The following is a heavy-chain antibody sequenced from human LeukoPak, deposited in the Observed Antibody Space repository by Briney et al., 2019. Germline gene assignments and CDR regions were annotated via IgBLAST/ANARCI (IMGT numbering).Heavy chain of an antibody. CDR3: ARDEDYYDSSGYHARWFDP. Sequence: SVKVSCKASGGTFSSYTISWVRQAPGQGLEWMGRIIPILGIANYAQKFQGRVTITADKSTSTAYMELSSLRSEDTAVYYCARDEDYYDSSGYHARWFDPWGQGTLVTVSS. CDR1: GGTFSSYT. D-gene: IGHD3-22*01. CDR2: IIPILGIA. J-gene: IGHJ5*02. V-gene: IGHV1-69*04.